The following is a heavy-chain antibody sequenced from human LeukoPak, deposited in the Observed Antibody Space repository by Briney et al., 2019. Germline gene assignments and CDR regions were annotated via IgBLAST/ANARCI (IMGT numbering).Heavy chain of an antibody. V-gene: IGHV4-61*02. CDR2: IYTSGST. CDR3: AKTTLVGATLAFDY. D-gene: IGHD1-26*01. Sequence: SQTLSLTCTVSGGSISSGSYYWSWIRQPAGKGLEWIGRIYTSGSTNYNPSLKSRVTISVDTSKNQFSLKLSSVTAADTAVYYCAKTTLVGATLAFDYWGQGTLVTVSS. CDR1: GGSISSGSYY. J-gene: IGHJ4*02.